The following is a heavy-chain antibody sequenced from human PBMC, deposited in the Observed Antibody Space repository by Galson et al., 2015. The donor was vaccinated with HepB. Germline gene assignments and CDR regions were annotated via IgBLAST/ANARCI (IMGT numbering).Heavy chain of an antibody. D-gene: IGHD3-22*01. CDR2: INAGNGNT. Sequence: SVKVSCKASGYTFTSHAMHWVRQAPGQRLEWMGWINAGNGNTKYSQKFQGRVTITRDTSASTAYMELSSLRSGDTAVYYCARDSAGITMIYWGQGTLVTVSS. V-gene: IGHV1-3*01. CDR1: GYTFTSHA. CDR3: ARDSAGITMIY. J-gene: IGHJ4*02.